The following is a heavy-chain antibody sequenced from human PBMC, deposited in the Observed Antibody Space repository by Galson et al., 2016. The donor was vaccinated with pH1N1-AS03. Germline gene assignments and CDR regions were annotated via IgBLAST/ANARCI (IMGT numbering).Heavy chain of an antibody. D-gene: IGHD3-16*02. CDR2: IDPSGGPT. Sequence: RQAPGQGLEWMGIIDPSGGPTTYAPKFQGRITITTDTSTSTVYMELVSLRSEDTAVYYCARRYYFDYWGQGTLVTVSS. CDR3: ARRYYFDY. V-gene: IGHV1-46*01. J-gene: IGHJ4*02.